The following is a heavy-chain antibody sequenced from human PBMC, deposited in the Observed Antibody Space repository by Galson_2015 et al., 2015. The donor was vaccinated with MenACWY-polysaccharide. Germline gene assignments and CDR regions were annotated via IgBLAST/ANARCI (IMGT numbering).Heavy chain of an antibody. CDR1: GYTPTELF. CDR3: ATTMIVVVPRGLDY. J-gene: IGHJ4*02. Sequence: SVKVSCKVSGYTPTELFMHWVRQAPGKGLEWMGGFGTEDGEIIYAQKFQGRVTMTEDTSTDTAYMELSSLRSEDTAVYYCATTMIVVVPRGLDYWGQGTLVTVSS. CDR2: FGTEDGEI. V-gene: IGHV1-24*01. D-gene: IGHD3-22*01.